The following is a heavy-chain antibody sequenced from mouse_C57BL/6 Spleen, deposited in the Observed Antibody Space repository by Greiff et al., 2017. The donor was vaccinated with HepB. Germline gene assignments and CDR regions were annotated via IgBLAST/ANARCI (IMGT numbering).Heavy chain of an antibody. D-gene: IGHD2-4*01. Sequence: VHVKQSGPVLVKPGASVKMSCKASGYTFTDYYMNWVKQSHGKSLEWIGVINPYNGGTSYNQKFKGKATLTVDKSSSTAYMELNSLTSEDSAVYYCARFYDYDTAYWGQGTLVTVSA. CDR1: GYTFTDYY. V-gene: IGHV1-19*01. CDR3: ARFYDYDTAY. J-gene: IGHJ3*01. CDR2: INPYNGGT.